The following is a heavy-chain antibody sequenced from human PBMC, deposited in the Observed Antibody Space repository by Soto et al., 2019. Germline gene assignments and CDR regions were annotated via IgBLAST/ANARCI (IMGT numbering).Heavy chain of an antibody. V-gene: IGHV1-46*01. Sequence: QVQLVQSGAEVKKPGASVKVSCRASGYTFTNYYMHWVRQAPGQGLEWMGIIHPIVGSTSYAKKFKGRVTLTRDTSTSTVYMELTSLRSDDTAVYHCVREWLLLNDRPDQYYGLDVWGQGTTVIVSS. CDR2: IHPIVGST. CDR3: VREWLLLNDRPDQYYGLDV. J-gene: IGHJ6*02. D-gene: IGHD5-12*01. CDR1: GYTFTNYY.